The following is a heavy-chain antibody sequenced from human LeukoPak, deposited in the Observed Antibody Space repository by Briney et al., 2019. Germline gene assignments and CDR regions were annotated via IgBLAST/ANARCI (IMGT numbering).Heavy chain of an antibody. D-gene: IGHD1-26*01. J-gene: IGHJ4*02. CDR2: IDKHGSGQ. CDR3: ARDAGWGYYDL. V-gene: IGHV3-7*01. Sequence: PGGSLRLSCVASGFTFSTSWVTWVRQAPGKGLEWVANIDKHGSGQYYVDSVKGRFAISRDYASNSVFLQMDSLRAEDTSVYYCARDAGWGYYDLWGQGTPVTVSS. CDR1: GFTFSTSW.